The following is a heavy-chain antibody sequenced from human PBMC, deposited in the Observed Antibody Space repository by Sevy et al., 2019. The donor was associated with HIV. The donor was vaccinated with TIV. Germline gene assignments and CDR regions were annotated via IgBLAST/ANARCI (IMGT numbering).Heavy chain of an antibody. V-gene: IGHV3-30*02. J-gene: IGHJ6*02. Sequence: GGSLRLSCAASGFRFSDYGMHWVRQAPGKGLEWVSLIRFDGSMKYIADSVKGRFTISRDKVKDTLYLQMNSLRPEETAVYYCAKDHYDYRTGYYGYYGMDVWGQGTTVTVS. D-gene: IGHD3-3*01. CDR3: AKDHYDYRTGYYGYYGMDV. CDR2: IRFDGSMK. CDR1: GFRFSDYG.